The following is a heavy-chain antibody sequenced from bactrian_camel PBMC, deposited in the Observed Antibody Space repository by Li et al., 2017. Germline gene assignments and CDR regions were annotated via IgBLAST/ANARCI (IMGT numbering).Heavy chain of an antibody. Sequence: VQLVESGGGSVQAGGSLRLSCAASGYIFSGYCMGWFRQVPGKEREGVASIDSVGKTTYADSVKGRLTISRDNAKSTVYLQMNCLKSTDTAVYLCATSSGPLRMTILVLEFLDTGARGPRSPSP. CDR3: ATSSGPLRMTILVLEFLDT. J-gene: IGHJ4*01. CDR2: IDSVGKT. CDR1: GYIFSGYC. D-gene: IGHD1*01. V-gene: IGHV3S53*01.